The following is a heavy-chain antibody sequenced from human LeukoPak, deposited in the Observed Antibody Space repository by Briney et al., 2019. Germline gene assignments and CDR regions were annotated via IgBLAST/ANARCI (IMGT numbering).Heavy chain of an antibody. CDR1: GFTFSSYA. CDR3: AKGLGSGSFLFDY. Sequence: GGSLRLSCAASGFTFSSYAMSWVRQAPGKGLEWVSAISGSGGSTYYADSVKGRFTISRDNSKNTLYLQMNSLRAEDTAEYYCAKGLGSGSFLFDYWGQGTLVTVSS. J-gene: IGHJ4*02. D-gene: IGHD3-10*02. CDR2: ISGSGGST. V-gene: IGHV3-23*01.